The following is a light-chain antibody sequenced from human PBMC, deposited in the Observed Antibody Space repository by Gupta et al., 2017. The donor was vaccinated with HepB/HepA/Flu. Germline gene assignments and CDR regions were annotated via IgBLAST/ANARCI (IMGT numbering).Light chain of an antibody. V-gene: IGLV2-14*01. CDR1: SSDVGGYNY. J-gene: IGLJ3*02. Sequence: QSALTQPASASGSPGLAITISCTGTSSDVGGYNYVSWYQQHPGKAPKLMIYDVSNRPSGVSNRFSGSKSGNTASLTISGRQAEDEADYYCSSYTSSSTWVFGGGTKLTVL. CDR2: DVS. CDR3: SSYTSSSTWV.